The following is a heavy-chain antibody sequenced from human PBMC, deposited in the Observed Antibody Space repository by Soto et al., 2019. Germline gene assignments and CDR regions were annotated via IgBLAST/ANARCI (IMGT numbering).Heavy chain of an antibody. CDR1: AYIFTSYG. CDR2: ISAYNGNT. CDR3: ARDRGPTTPGLYGMDV. D-gene: IGHD4-17*01. Sequence: ASLKVSCKNSAYIFTSYGISWVRHAPGQGLEWMGWISAYNGNTNYAQNLQGRVTMTTDTSTGTAYMELRSLRSDDTAVYYCARDRGPTTPGLYGMDVWGQGTTVTVSS. V-gene: IGHV1-18*04. J-gene: IGHJ6*02.